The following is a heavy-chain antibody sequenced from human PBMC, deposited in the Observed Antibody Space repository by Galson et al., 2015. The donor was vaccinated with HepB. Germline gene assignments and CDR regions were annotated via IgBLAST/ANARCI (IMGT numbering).Heavy chain of an antibody. J-gene: IGHJ4*02. CDR2: ISAYNGNT. V-gene: IGHV1-18*01. D-gene: IGHD6-19*01. Sequence: SVKVSCKASGYTFTSYGISWVRQAPGQGLEWMGWISAYNGNTNYAQKLQGRVTMTTDTSTSTAYMELRSLRSDGTAVYYCARVGVQWLASHYYFDYWGQGTLVTVSS. CDR3: ARVGVQWLASHYYFDY. CDR1: GYTFTSYG.